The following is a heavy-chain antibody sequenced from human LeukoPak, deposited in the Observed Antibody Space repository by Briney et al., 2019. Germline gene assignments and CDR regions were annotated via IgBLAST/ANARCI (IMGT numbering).Heavy chain of an antibody. CDR1: GFTFRDYS. Sequence: GGSLRLSCAASGFTFRDYSMSWIRQAPGKGLEGVSYISSSGSTTYYADSVKGRFTISRDNAQNSLYLQMNSLRAENTAVYYCARDEAPTDIWGQGTMVTVSS. V-gene: IGHV3-11*01. J-gene: IGHJ3*02. CDR3: ARDEAPTDI. CDR2: ISSSGSTT.